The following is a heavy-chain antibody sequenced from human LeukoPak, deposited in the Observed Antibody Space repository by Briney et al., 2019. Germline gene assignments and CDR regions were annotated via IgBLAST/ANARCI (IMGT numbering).Heavy chain of an antibody. J-gene: IGHJ5*02. Sequence: ASVTVSFKASGYTFTCYCMHWVRQAPGQGLEWMGWINPNSGGTNYAQKFQGRVTMTRDTSISTAYMELSRLRSDDTAVYYCASSAGYSPLNWFDPGGQGTLVTVSS. CDR1: GYTFTCYC. CDR2: INPNSGGT. D-gene: IGHD3-22*01. CDR3: ASSAGYSPLNWFDP. V-gene: IGHV1-2*02.